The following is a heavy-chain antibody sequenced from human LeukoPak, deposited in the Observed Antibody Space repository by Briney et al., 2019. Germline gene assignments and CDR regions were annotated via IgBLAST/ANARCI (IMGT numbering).Heavy chain of an antibody. CDR2: ISAYNGNT. J-gene: IGHJ5*02. CDR1: GYTFTSYG. V-gene: IGHV1-18*01. CDR3: ARGPPADSSGWYGP. Sequence: ASVKVSCKASGYTFTSYGISWVRQAPGQGLEWLGWISAYNGNTNYAQKLQGRVTMTTDTSTSTAYMELRSLRSDDTAVYYCARGPPADSSGWYGPWGQGTLVTVSS. D-gene: IGHD6-19*01.